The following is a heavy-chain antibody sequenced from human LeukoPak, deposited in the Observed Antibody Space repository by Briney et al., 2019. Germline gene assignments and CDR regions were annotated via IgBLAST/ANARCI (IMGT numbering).Heavy chain of an antibody. CDR3: AKKVVVGATSPYSDFQD. CDR2: ISGSGVTT. D-gene: IGHD1-26*01. J-gene: IGHJ1*01. CDR1: GFTLSSYA. Sequence: GGSLRLSCVASGFTLSSYAMSWVRQAPGKGLEWVSAISGSGVTTHYAGSVKGRFSISRDNSKNTLYLQMNSLRAEDTALYYCAKKVVVGATSPYSDFQDWGQGTLVTVSS. V-gene: IGHV3-23*01.